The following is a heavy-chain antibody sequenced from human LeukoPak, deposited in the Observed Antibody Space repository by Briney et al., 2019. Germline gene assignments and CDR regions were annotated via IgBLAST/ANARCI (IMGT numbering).Heavy chain of an antibody. D-gene: IGHD3-22*01. CDR2: IYYSGST. CDR1: GGSISSYY. Sequence: SETLSLTCTVSGGSISSYYWSWIRQPPGKGLEWIGYIYYSGSTNYNPSLKSRVTISVDTSKNQFSLKLSSVTAADTAVYYCARSDYYDSSGYCLDYWGQGTLVTVFS. J-gene: IGHJ4*02. CDR3: ARSDYYDSSGYCLDY. V-gene: IGHV4-59*01.